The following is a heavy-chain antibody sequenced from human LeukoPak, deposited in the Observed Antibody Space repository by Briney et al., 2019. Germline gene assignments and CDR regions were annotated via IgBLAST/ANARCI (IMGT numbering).Heavy chain of an antibody. Sequence: SQTLSLTCAISGDSVSSNSATWNWIRQSPSRGLEWLGRTFYRSKWYDDYAVSVESRITINPDTSKNQFSLQLNSVTPEDTAVYYCARAAAVAGNFDSWGQGTLVTVSS. CDR1: GDSVSSNSAT. CDR3: ARAAAVAGNFDS. V-gene: IGHV6-1*01. J-gene: IGHJ4*02. CDR2: TFYRSKWYD. D-gene: IGHD6-19*01.